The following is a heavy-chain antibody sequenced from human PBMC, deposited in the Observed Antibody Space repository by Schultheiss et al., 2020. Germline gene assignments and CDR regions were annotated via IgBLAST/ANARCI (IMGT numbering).Heavy chain of an antibody. D-gene: IGHD2-15*01. V-gene: IGHV3-21*01. J-gene: IGHJ6*02. CDR3: ARDATASPVVAATRARYYGMDV. Sequence: GESLKISCAASGFTFSSYSMNWVRQAPGKGLEWVSSISSSSSYIYYADSVKGRFTISRDNAKNSLYLQMNSLRAEDTAVYYCARDATASPVVAATRARYYGMDVWGQGTTVTVSS. CDR1: GFTFSSYS. CDR2: ISSSSSYI.